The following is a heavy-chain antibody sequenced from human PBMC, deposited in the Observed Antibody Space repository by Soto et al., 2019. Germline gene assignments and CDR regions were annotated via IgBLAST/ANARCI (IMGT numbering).Heavy chain of an antibody. J-gene: IGHJ5*02. CDR1: GYTFTTFW. V-gene: IGHV5-10-1*01. Sequence: GDSLKISCTGFGYTFTTFWNSWVRQIPGKGLVWMGRIDPRDPHVTYSPSFEGHVTISIDKSISTAYLQWGSLKASDTAMYYCARIYCTTTCDSWFDPWGQGTLVTVSS. CDR2: IDPRDPHV. D-gene: IGHD2-2*01. CDR3: ARIYCTTTCDSWFDP.